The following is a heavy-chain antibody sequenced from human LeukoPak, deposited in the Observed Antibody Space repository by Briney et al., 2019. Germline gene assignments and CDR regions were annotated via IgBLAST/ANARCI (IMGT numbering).Heavy chain of an antibody. CDR3: ARGGGHCTNGVCPPWFES. CDR1: GGSISSGGYY. J-gene: IGHJ5*01. Sequence: PSETLSLTCTVSGGSISSGGYYWSWIRQHPGKGLEWIGYIYYSGSTYYNPSLKSRVTISVDTSKNQFSLKLNSVTAADTAVYYCARGGGHCTNGVCPPWFESWGQGMLVTVSS. D-gene: IGHD2-8*01. V-gene: IGHV4-31*03. CDR2: IYYSGST.